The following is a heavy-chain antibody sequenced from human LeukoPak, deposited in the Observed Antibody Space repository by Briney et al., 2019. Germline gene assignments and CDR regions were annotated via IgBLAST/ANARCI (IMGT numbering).Heavy chain of an antibody. V-gene: IGHV4-59*12. CDR2: IYYSGST. CDR1: GGSISSYY. CDR3: VTLRKRGGAFDN. J-gene: IGHJ3*02. Sequence: SETLSLTCTVSGGSISSYYWSWIRQPPGKGVEWIGYIYYSGSTNYNPSLKSRATILVDTSKNQFSLKLRSVTAADTAVYYCVTLRKRGGAFDNWGQGTMVTVSS.